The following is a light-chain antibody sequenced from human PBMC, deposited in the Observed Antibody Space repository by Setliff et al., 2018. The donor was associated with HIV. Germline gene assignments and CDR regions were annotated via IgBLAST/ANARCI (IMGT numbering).Light chain of an antibody. CDR2: EVS. Sequence: QSALTQPASVSGSPGQSITISCTGTSDDVGFYNFVSWYQLHPGKAPKLIIYEVSNRPSGVSNRFSGSKSGNTASLTISGLQPEDGADYYCSSYTNSVTVVFGTGTKVTVL. J-gene: IGLJ1*01. CDR1: SDDVGFYNF. V-gene: IGLV2-14*01. CDR3: SSYTNSVTVV.